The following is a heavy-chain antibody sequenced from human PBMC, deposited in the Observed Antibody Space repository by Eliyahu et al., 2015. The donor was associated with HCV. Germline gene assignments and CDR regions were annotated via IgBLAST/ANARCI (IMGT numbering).Heavy chain of an antibody. V-gene: IGHV4-59*01. CDR3: ASGGGGIAVAGTGGWFDP. CDR2: IHYSGST. CDR1: GGSITSYX. Sequence: QVQLQESGPGLVKPSETLSLTCTVSGGSITSYXWSWIRQPPGKGLEWIGFIHYSGSTNYNPSLQSRVTISIDTSKNQFSLRLTSVTAADTAVYYCASGGGGIAVAGTGGWFDPWGQGTLVTVSS. D-gene: IGHD6-19*01. J-gene: IGHJ5*02.